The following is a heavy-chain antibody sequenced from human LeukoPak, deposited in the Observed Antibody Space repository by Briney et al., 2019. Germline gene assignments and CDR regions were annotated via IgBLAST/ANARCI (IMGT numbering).Heavy chain of an antibody. D-gene: IGHD1-26*01. J-gene: IGHJ4*02. CDR3: ARVGASAYIYSRFEERQKNFFDY. CDR1: GYTFTSYY. Sequence: GASVKVSCKASGYTFTSYYMHWVRQAPGQGLEWMGWINPNSGGTNYAQKFQGRVTMTRDTSISTAYMELSRLRSDDTAVYYCARVGASAYIYSRFEERQKNFFDYWGQGTLVTVSS. V-gene: IGHV1-2*02. CDR2: INPNSGGT.